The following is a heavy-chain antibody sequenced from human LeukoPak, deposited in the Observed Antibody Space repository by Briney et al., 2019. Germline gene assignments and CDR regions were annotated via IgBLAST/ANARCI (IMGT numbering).Heavy chain of an antibody. D-gene: IGHD5-24*01. Sequence: GGSLRLSCAASGFTFDDYAMHWVRQAPGKGLEWVSGISWNSVNIGHEDSVKGRFTISRDNAKNSLYLQMNSLGPEDTALYYCVKDRGLRNQWLQVTYDSWGQGTLVTVSS. CDR3: VKDRGLRNQWLQVTYDS. V-gene: IGHV3-9*01. CDR2: ISWNSVNI. CDR1: GFTFDDYA. J-gene: IGHJ4*02.